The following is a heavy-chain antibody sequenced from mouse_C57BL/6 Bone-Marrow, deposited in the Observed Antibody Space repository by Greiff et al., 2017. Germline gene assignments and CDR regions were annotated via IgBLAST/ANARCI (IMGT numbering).Heavy chain of an antibody. V-gene: IGHV1-15*01. J-gene: IGHJ1*03. CDR1: GYTFTDYE. CDR2: IDPETGGT. Sequence: VQLQQSGAELVRPGASVTLSCKASGYTFTDYEMHWVKQTPVHGLEWIGAIDPETGGTAYNQKFKGKAILTADKSSSTAYMEHRSLTSEDSAVYYYTRYYYGPNWYFDVWGTGTTVTVSS. D-gene: IGHD1-1*01. CDR3: TRYYYGPNWYFDV.